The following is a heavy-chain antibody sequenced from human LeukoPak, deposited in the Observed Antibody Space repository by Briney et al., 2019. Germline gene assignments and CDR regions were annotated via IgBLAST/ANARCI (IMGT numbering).Heavy chain of an antibody. CDR3: AREADSSGWYGGSWFDP. D-gene: IGHD6-19*01. CDR1: GGSISSYY. V-gene: IGHV4-59*01. CDR2: IYYSGST. J-gene: IGHJ5*02. Sequence: SSETLSLTCTVSGGSISSYYWSWIRQPPGKGLEWIGYIYYSGSTNYNPSLKSRVTISVDTSKNQFSLKLSSVTAADTAVYYCAREADSSGWYGGSWFDPWGQGTLVTVSS.